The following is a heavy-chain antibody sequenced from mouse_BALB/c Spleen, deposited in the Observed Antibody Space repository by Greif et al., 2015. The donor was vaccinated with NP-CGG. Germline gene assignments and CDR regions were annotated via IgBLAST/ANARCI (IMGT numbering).Heavy chain of an antibody. CDR2: IRNKANGYTT. CDR3: ARVGYGSPYFDV. Sequence: EVKVVESGGGLVQPGGSLRLSCATSGFTFTDYYMSWVRQPPGKALEWLGFIRNKANGYTTEYSASVKGRFTISRDNSQSILYLQMNTLRAEDSATYYCARVGYGSPYFDVWGAGTTVTVSS. D-gene: IGHD2-10*02. CDR1: GFTFTDYY. V-gene: IGHV7-3*02. J-gene: IGHJ1*01.